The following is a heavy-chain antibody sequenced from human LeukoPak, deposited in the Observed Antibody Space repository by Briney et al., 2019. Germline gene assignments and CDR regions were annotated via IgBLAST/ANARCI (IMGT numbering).Heavy chain of an antibody. J-gene: IGHJ4*02. CDR2: ITGSSRAI. Sequence: GGSLRLSCEGSGFNVSSYSMNWVRQAPGKGLEWVSFITGSSRAIYHADSVKGRFIISRDNAKNSVYMQLNSLRAEDTAIYYCARHLVWGGSSSSLGYWGQGTLVTVSS. D-gene: IGHD6-6*01. CDR1: GFNVSSYS. V-gene: IGHV3-48*01. CDR3: ARHLVWGGSSSSLGY.